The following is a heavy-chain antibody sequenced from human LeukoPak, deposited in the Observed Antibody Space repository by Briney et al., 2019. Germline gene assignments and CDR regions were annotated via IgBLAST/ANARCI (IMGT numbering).Heavy chain of an antibody. CDR1: GFSVTNNY. CDR3: ANEGGSSWYGNFDY. V-gene: IGHV3-53*05. D-gene: IGHD6-13*01. Sequence: GGSLRLSCAASGFSVTNNYMSWVRQAPGKGLEWVSVTYSGGRTYYADSVKGRFTISRDNSKNTLYLQMNSLRAEDTAVYYCANEGGSSWYGNFDYWGQGTLVTVSS. J-gene: IGHJ4*02. CDR2: TYSGGRT.